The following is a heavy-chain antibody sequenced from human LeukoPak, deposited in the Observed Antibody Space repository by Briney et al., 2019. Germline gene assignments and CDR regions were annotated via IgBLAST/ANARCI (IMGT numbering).Heavy chain of an antibody. CDR3: ASSPTTVVPLGY. J-gene: IGHJ4*02. V-gene: IGHV1-2*02. D-gene: IGHD4-23*01. CDR1: GYSFTGYY. CDR2: INPNSGDT. Sequence: GASVKVSCKASGYSFTGYYIHWVRQAPGQGLEWMGWINPNSGDTNYAQKFQGRVTMTRDTSISAAYMELSRLRSDDTAVYYCASSPTTVVPLGYWGQGTLVTVSS.